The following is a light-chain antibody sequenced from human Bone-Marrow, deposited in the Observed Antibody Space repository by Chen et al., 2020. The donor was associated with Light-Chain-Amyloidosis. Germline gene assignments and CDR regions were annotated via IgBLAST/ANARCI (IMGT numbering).Light chain of an antibody. CDR2: RDT. CDR1: DLPTKY. Sequence: SYELTQPPSVSVSPGQTARITCSGDDLPTKYPYCYQQKPGQAPVLVIHRDTLRPPGISERFSGSSSGTTATLTISGVQAEDEADYHCQSADSSGTYEVICGGGTKLTVL. J-gene: IGLJ2*01. V-gene: IGLV3-25*03. CDR3: QSADSSGTYEVI.